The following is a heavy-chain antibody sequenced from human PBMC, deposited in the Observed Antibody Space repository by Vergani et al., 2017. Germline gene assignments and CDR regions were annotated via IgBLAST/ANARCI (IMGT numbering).Heavy chain of an antibody. CDR1: GYTFTAYY. V-gene: IGHV1-46*01. CDR2: ISPDGFST. D-gene: IGHD4-23*01. J-gene: IGHJ6*02. CDR3: AGGQGGGGNPPLAFEDV. Sequence: QVQLVQSGAEVGKPGASVKISCKASGYTFTAYYIHWVRQAPEQGLEWVGVISPDGFSTFYAQKFQGRVTITRDTSTSTVYVEVTSLRSDDTAVYYCAGGQGGGGNPPLAFEDVWGQGP.